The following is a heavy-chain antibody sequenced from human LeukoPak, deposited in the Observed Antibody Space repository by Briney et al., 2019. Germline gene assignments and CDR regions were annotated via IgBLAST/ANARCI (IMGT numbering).Heavy chain of an antibody. V-gene: IGHV1-69*05. Sequence: ASVKVSCKASGGTFSSYAISWVRQAPGQGLEWMGGIIPIFGTANHAQKFQGRVTITTDESTSTAYMELSSLRSEDTAVYYCAHYGDLRFFDYWGQGTLVTVSS. CDR2: IIPIFGTA. CDR1: GGTFSSYA. J-gene: IGHJ4*02. CDR3: AHYGDLRFFDY. D-gene: IGHD4-17*01.